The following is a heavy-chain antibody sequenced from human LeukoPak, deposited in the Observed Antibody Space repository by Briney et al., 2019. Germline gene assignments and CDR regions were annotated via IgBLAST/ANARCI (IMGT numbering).Heavy chain of an antibody. V-gene: IGHV4-34*01. CDR1: VGSFSGYY. CDR2: INHTGST. D-gene: IGHD2-2*02. J-gene: IGHJ6*02. CDR3: ARALKATTIPLYYYYYGMDV. Sequence: SETLSLTCAVYVGSFSGYYWSWIRQPPGKGLEWIGEINHTGSTHHNPSLKSRVTISVDTSKNQFSLKLSSVTAADEAVYYCARALKATTIPLYYYYYGMDVWRQGTRVSVS.